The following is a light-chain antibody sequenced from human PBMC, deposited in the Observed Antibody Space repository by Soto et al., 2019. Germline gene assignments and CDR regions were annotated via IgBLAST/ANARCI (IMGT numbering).Light chain of an antibody. CDR3: ETWDSNTRV. CDR1: SGHSSYI. Sequence: QLVLTQSSSASASLGSSVKLTCTLSSGHSSYIIAWHHQQPGKAPRYLMKLEGSGSYNKGSGVPDRFSGSSSGADRYLTISILLSADEANYYCETWDSNTRVFGGGTKLTVL. V-gene: IGLV4-60*03. J-gene: IGLJ2*01. CDR2: LEGSGSY.